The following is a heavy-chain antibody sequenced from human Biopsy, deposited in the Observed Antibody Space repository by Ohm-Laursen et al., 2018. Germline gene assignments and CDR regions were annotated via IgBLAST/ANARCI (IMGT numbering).Heavy chain of an antibody. CDR2: ISASGNHI. J-gene: IGHJ4*02. V-gene: IGHV3-21*01. CDR3: ARDGEAKYCKHGVCPSDF. CDR1: GFTFSGFS. D-gene: IGHD2-8*01. Sequence: SLRLSCAASGFTFSGFSMNRVRQAPGKGLEWVSSISASGNHIYYTDSVKGRFTVSRDNGKNSVYLQMNNLRVEDTAVYYCARDGEAKYCKHGVCPSDFWGQGTLVTVSS.